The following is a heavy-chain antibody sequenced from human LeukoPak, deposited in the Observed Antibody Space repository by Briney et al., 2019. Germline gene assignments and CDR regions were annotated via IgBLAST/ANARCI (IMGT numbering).Heavy chain of an antibody. CDR1: GYTLTELS. CDR3: ASAYSSSWSFDH. D-gene: IGHD6-13*01. J-gene: IGHJ4*02. CDR2: FDPEDGET. Sequence: ASVKVSCEVSGYTLTELSMHWVRQAPGKGLEWMGGFDPEDGETIYAQKFQGRVTMTEDTSTDTAYMELSSLRSEDTAVYYCASAYSSSWSFDHWGQGTLVTVSS. V-gene: IGHV1-24*01.